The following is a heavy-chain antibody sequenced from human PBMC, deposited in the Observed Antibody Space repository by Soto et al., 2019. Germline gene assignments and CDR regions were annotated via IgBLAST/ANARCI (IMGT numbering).Heavy chain of an antibody. CDR1: AYTFTGHG. CDR2: ISAYNGNT. CDR3: ARESRGYSYGHDAFDI. Sequence: SVKGCCNPLAYTFTGHGTTCVRRDAGQGLEWMGWISAYNGNTNYAQKLQGRVTMTTDTSTSTAYMELRSMRSDDTAVYYCARESRGYSYGHDAFDIWGQGTMVTVSS. D-gene: IGHD5-18*01. V-gene: IGHV1-18*04. J-gene: IGHJ3*02.